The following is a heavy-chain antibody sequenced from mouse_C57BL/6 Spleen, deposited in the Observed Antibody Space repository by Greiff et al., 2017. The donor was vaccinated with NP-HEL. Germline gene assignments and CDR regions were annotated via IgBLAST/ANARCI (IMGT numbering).Heavy chain of an antibody. CDR3: TTSPNYYGSSHYFDY. Sequence: VQLQQSGAELVRPGASVKLSCTASGFNIKDYYMHWVKQRPEQGLEWIGRIDPEDGDTEYAPKFQGKATMTADTSYNTAYLQLSSLTSEDTAVYYCTTSPNYYGSSHYFDYWGQGTTLTVSS. CDR2: IDPEDGDT. CDR1: GFNIKDYY. V-gene: IGHV14-1*01. J-gene: IGHJ2*01. D-gene: IGHD1-1*01.